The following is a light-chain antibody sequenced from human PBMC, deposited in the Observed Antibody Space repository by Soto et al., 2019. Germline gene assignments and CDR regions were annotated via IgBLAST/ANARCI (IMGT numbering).Light chain of an antibody. CDR1: QSVSSSF. CDR3: QQYGSSQYT. CDR2: GAS. Sequence: EIVLTQSPGTLSLSPGERATLSCRASQSVSSSFLAWYQKKPGQAPRLLIYGASSRATGIPDRFSGSGSGTDFTLTISRLEPEDFAVYYCQQYGSSQYTFGQGTKVEIK. V-gene: IGKV3-20*01. J-gene: IGKJ2*01.